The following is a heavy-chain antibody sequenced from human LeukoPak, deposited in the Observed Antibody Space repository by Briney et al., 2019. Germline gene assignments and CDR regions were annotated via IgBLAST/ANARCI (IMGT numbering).Heavy chain of an antibody. CDR3: ARDREVRGVIVPDAFDI. V-gene: IGHV1-2*02. CDR2: INPNSGGT. J-gene: IGHJ3*02. CDR1: GYTFTGYY. D-gene: IGHD3-10*01. Sequence: ASVTVSCTASGYTFTGYYMHWVRQAPGQGLEWMGWINPNSGGTNYAQKFQGRVTMTRDTSISTAYMELSRLRSDDTAVDYCARDREVRGVIVPDAFDIWGQGTMVTVSS.